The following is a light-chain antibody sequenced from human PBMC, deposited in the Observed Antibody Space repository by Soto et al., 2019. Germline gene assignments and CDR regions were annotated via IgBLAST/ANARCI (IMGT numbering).Light chain of an antibody. CDR1: QRIDNF. J-gene: IGKJ1*01. Sequence: DIQMTQSPSFLSASVGDRVTITCRASQRIDNFLNWYQQKPGKAPKLLIYGASSLQSGVPSRFSGSGSGTDFTLTISSLQPDDFATYYCQQYNSYSFGQGTKVDIK. V-gene: IGKV1-39*01. CDR2: GAS. CDR3: QQYNSYS.